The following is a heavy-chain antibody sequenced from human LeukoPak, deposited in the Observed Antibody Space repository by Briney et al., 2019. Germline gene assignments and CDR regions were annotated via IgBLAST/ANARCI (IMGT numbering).Heavy chain of an antibody. CDR1: GGSFSGYY. J-gene: IGHJ3*02. D-gene: IGHD3-22*01. Sequence: SETLSLTCAVYGGSFSGYYWSWIRQPPGKGLEWIGEINHSGSTNYNPSLKSRVTISVDTSKNQFSLKLSSVTAADTAAYYCASLAYYYDSSGYSWAFDIWGQGTMVTVSS. CDR2: INHSGST. V-gene: IGHV4-34*01. CDR3: ASLAYYYDSSGYSWAFDI.